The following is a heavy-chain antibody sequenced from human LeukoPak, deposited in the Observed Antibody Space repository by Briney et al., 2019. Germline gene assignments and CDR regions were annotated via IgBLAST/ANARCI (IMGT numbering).Heavy chain of an antibody. CDR3: ARDNGSGSKYFQH. D-gene: IGHD3-10*01. Sequence: ASVKVSCRASGYTFTSYAMHWVRQAPGERLEWMGWINAGNGNTKYSQKFQGRVTITRDTSASTAHMELSSLRSEDTAVYYCARDNGSGSKYFQHWGQGTLVTVSS. J-gene: IGHJ1*01. V-gene: IGHV1-3*01. CDR2: INAGNGNT. CDR1: GYTFTSYA.